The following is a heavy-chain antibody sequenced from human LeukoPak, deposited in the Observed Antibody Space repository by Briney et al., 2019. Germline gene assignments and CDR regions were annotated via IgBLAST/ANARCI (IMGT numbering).Heavy chain of an antibody. CDR1: GFSFSSYG. V-gene: IGHV3-48*01. CDR3: ARRVGAYSHPYDY. J-gene: IGHJ4*02. D-gene: IGHD4/OR15-4a*01. Sequence: GGSLRLSCATSGFSFSSYGIHWVRQAPGKGLEWVSYISSSSSTIYYADSVKGRFTISRDNSKNTLYLQMNSLRAEDTAVYYCARRVGAYSHPYDYWGRGTLVTVSS. CDR2: ISSSSSTI.